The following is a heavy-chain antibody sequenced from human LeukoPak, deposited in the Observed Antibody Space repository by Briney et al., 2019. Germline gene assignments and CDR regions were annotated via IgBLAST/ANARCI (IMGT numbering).Heavy chain of an antibody. CDR3: AREGSDWNRNYYYYYYMDV. V-gene: IGHV4-59*01. Sequence: SDTLSLTCTVSGGSISSYYWSWIRQPPGKGLEWIGYIYYSGSTNYNPSLKSRVTISVDTSKNQFSLKLSSVTAADTAVYYCAREGSDWNRNYYYYYYMDVWGKGTTVTVSS. CDR1: GGSISSYY. D-gene: IGHD1-1*01. J-gene: IGHJ6*03. CDR2: IYYSGST.